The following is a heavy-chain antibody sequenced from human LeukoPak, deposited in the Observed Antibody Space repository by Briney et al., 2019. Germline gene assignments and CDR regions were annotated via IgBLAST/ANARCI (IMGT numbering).Heavy chain of an antibody. CDR3: ARDRGIYGDYGWDY. V-gene: IGHV3-21*01. CDR2: ISSSSSYI. CDR1: GFTLSSYS. J-gene: IGHJ4*02. Sequence: GGSLRLSCAASGFTLSSYSMNWVRQAPGKGLEWVSSISSSSSYIYYADSVKGRFTISRDNAKNSLYLQMNSLRAEDTAVYYCARDRGIYGDYGWDYWGQGTLVTVSS. D-gene: IGHD4-17*01.